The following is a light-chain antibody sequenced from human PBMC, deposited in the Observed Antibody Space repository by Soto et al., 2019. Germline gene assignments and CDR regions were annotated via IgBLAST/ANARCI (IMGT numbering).Light chain of an antibody. J-gene: IGLJ2*01. Sequence: QSVLTQPASVSGSPGQSITISCTGTSSDVGGYDYVSWYQQQPGKAPKLMIYDDNNRASGVSGRFSGSKSGTTASLTISGLQAEDEANYYCTSYTPGGAFVVFGGGTKVTVL. CDR2: DDN. V-gene: IGLV2-14*03. CDR1: SSDVGGYDY. CDR3: TSYTPGGAFVV.